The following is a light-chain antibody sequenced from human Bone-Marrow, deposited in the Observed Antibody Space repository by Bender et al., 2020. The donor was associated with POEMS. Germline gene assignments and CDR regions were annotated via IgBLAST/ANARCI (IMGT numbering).Light chain of an antibody. CDR2: RDN. V-gene: IGLV3-9*01. CDR1: NIGSKN. J-gene: IGLJ1*01. Sequence: SYGLTQPLSVSVAPGQTARITCGGDNIGSKNVHWYQQRPGQAPVLVIYRDNTRPSGIPERFSGSKSRTTATLTISSAQAGDEADYYCQVWDRATYVFGTGTLVTVL. CDR3: QVWDRATYV.